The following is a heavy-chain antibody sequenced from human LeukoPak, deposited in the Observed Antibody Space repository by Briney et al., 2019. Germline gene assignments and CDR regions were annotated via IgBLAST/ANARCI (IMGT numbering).Heavy chain of an antibody. CDR1: GGSFSGYY. CDR2: INHSGST. J-gene: IGHJ6*03. D-gene: IGHD2-2*01. CDR3: ARQSRYCSSTSCGYMDV. V-gene: IGHV4-34*01. Sequence: SETLSLTCAVYGGSFSGYYWSWIRQPPGKGLEWIGEINHSGSTNYNPSLKSRVTISVDTSKNQFSLKLSSVTAADTAVYYCARQSRYCSSTSCGYMDVWGKGTTVTISS.